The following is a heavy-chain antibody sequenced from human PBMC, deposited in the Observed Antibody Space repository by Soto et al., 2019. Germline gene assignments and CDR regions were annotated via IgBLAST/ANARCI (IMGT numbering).Heavy chain of an antibody. CDR2: ISSSSYI. CDR3: ARGTGSSSTFDAFDI. J-gene: IGHJ3*02. V-gene: IGHV3-21*01. CDR1: GFTFSSYS. D-gene: IGHD6-6*01. Sequence: GGSLRLSCAASGFTFSSYSMNWVRQAPGKGLEWVSSISSSSYIYYADSVKGRFTISRDNAKNSLYLQMNSLRAEDTAVYYCARGTGSSSTFDAFDIWGQGTMVTVSS.